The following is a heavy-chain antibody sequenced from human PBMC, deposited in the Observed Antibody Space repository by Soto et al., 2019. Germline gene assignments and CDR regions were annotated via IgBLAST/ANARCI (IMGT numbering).Heavy chain of an antibody. D-gene: IGHD2-2*01. CDR1: GGTFSSYA. CDR2: IIPIFGTA. Sequence: GASVKVSCKASGGTFSSYAISWVRQAPGQGLEWMEGIIPIFGTANYAQKFQGRVTITADESTSTAYMELSSLRSEDTAVYYCARDVIVVPAASAGYYGMDVWGQGTTVTVSS. V-gene: IGHV1-69*13. CDR3: ARDVIVVPAASAGYYGMDV. J-gene: IGHJ6*02.